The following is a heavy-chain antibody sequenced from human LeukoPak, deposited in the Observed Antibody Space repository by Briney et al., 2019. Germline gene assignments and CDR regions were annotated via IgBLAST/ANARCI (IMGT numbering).Heavy chain of an antibody. J-gene: IGHJ4*02. Sequence: ASVKVSCKASGYTFTSYGISWVRQAPGQGLEWMGWISAYNGNTNYAQKLQGRVTTTTDTSTSTAYMELRSLRSDDTAVYYCARDSRDSSGYYYPRWGQGTLVTVSS. CDR1: GYTFTSYG. D-gene: IGHD3-22*01. V-gene: IGHV1-18*01. CDR2: ISAYNGNT. CDR3: ARDSRDSSGYYYPR.